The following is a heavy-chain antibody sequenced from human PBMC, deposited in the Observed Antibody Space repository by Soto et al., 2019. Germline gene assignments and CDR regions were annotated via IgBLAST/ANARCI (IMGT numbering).Heavy chain of an antibody. J-gene: IGHJ6*02. V-gene: IGHV1-69*13. CDR1: GGTFSSYA. CDR3: ARVARIAVAGDKTNYYYYGMDV. CDR2: IIPIFGTA. D-gene: IGHD6-19*01. Sequence: ASVKVSCKASGGTFSSYAISWVRQAPGQGLEWMGGIIPIFGTANYAQKFQGRVTITADESTSTAYMELSSLRSEDTAVYYCARVARIAVAGDKTNYYYYGMDVWGQGTTVTVSS.